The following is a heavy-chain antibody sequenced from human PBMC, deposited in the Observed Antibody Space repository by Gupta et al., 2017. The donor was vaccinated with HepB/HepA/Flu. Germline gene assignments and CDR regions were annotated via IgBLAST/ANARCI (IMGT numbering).Heavy chain of an antibody. Sequence: EVQLVESGGGLVQPGESLRLSCAASGFSFHNYNMIWVRQAPGKGLEWVSYISSNSDTIFYADSVKGRFTISRDNAKNSLYLQMNSLRDEDTAVYYCARGSTSCYECGQYWGQGTLVTVSS. D-gene: IGHD2-2*01. J-gene: IGHJ4*02. CDR3: ARGSTSCYECGQY. CDR2: ISSNSDTI. V-gene: IGHV3-48*02. CDR1: GFSFHNYN.